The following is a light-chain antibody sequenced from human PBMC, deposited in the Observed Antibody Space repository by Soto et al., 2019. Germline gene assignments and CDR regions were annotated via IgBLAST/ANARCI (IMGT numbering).Light chain of an antibody. CDR2: EGS. V-gene: IGLV2-23*01. J-gene: IGLJ1*01. CDR1: SRDVGNYNL. Sequence: QSVLTQPASVSGSPGQSIAISCTGTSRDVGNYNLVSWYQQHPGKAPKVMIYEGSKRPSGVSDRFSGSKSGNTASLTISGXPXXXEXXXXCXXYAGTGTYVFGTGTKLTVL. CDR3: XXYAGTGTYV.